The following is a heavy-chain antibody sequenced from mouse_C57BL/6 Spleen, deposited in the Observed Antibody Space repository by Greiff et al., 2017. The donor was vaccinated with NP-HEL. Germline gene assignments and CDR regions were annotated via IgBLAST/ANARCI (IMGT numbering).Heavy chain of an antibody. CDR3: ARYITTVVATTQWYFDV. Sequence: QVQLKQPGAELVMPGASVKLSCKASGYTFTSYWMHWVKQRPGQGLEWIGEIDPSDSYTNYNQKFKGKSTLTVDKSSSTAYMQLSSLTSEDSAVYYCARYITTVVATTQWYFDVWGTGTTVTVSS. CDR1: GYTFTSYW. V-gene: IGHV1-69*01. J-gene: IGHJ1*03. D-gene: IGHD1-1*01. CDR2: IDPSDSYT.